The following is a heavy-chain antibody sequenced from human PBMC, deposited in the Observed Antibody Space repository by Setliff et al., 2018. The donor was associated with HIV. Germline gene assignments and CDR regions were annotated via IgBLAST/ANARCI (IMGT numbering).Heavy chain of an antibody. CDR1: AGSFSIFA. CDR2: ISPSDGST. Sequence: ASVKVSCKSSAGSFSIFAINWVRQAPGQGLEWMGIISPSDGSTNYAQKFLGRVTLTRDTSLNTFYMELTNLRSEDTAFYYCARGRKDLTMVRVPNFDYWGQGTLVTVSS. J-gene: IGHJ4*02. D-gene: IGHD3-10*01. CDR3: ARGRKDLTMVRVPNFDY. V-gene: IGHV1-46*01.